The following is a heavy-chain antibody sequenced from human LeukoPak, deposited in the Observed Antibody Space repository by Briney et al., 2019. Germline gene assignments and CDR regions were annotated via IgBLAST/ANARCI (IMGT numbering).Heavy chain of an antibody. CDR3: ARDRGGYTYSHDY. Sequence: PSETLSLTCTVSGGSISSSGYYWGWIRQPPGKGLEWIGTIYYGGNTYYNPSLRSRATISVDTSKNQLSLKLNFVTAADTAVYYCARDRGGYTYSHDYWGQGTLVTVSS. CDR1: GGSISSSGYY. V-gene: IGHV4-39*07. D-gene: IGHD5-18*01. J-gene: IGHJ4*02. CDR2: IYYGGNT.